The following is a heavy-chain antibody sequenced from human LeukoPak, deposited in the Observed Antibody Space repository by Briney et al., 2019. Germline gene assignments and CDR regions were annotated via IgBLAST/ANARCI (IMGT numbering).Heavy chain of an antibody. V-gene: IGHV4-4*09. J-gene: IGHJ6*03. CDR3: ARAPPWSYYYYTDV. CDR2: IYTSGST. D-gene: IGHD3-3*01. Sequence: SETLSLTCTVSGGSISSYYWSWIRQPPGKGLEWIGYIYTSGSTNYNPSLKSRVTISVDTSKNQFSLKLSSVTAADTAVYYCARAPPWSYYYYTDVWGKGTTVTVSS. CDR1: GGSISSYY.